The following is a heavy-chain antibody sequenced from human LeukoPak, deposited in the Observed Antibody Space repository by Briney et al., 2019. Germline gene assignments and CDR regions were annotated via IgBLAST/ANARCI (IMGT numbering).Heavy chain of an antibody. CDR2: MNPNSGNT. D-gene: IGHD3-10*01. V-gene: IGHV1-8*03. CDR1: GYTFTSYD. CDR3: ARVRITMVRGVITTFDY. J-gene: IGHJ4*02. Sequence: ASVKVSCKASGYTFTSYDINWVRQATGQGLEWMGWMNPNSGNTGYAQKFQGRVTITRNTSISTAYMELSSLRSEDTAVYYCARVRITMVRGVITTFDYWGQGTLVTASS.